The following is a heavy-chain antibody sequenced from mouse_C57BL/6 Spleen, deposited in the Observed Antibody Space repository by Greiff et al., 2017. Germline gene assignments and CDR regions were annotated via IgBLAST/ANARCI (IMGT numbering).Heavy chain of an antibody. V-gene: IGHV1-78*01. CDR2: IYPRDGST. Sequence: QVQLKQSDAELVKPGASVKISCKASGYTFTNYTIHWMKQRPEQGLEWIGYIYPRDGSTKYNEKFKGKATLTVDKSSSTAYMQLNSLTSEDSAVYFCTSPLVWYFDVWGTGTTVTVSS. J-gene: IGHJ1*03. CDR1: GYTFTNYT. CDR3: TSPLVWYFDV.